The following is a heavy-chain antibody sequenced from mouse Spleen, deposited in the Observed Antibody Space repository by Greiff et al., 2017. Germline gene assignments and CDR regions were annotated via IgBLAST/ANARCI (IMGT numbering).Heavy chain of an antibody. V-gene: IGHV1-52*01. J-gene: IGHJ3*01. CDR2: IDPSDSET. Sequence: FQLQQPGAELVRPGSSVKLSCKASGYTFTSYWMHWVKQRPIQGLEWIGNIDPSDSETHYNQKFKDKATLTVDKSSSTAYMQLSSLTSEDSAVYYCAREAGTGFAYWGQGTLVTVSA. CDR3: AREAGTGFAY. D-gene: IGHD4-1*01. CDR1: GYTFTSYW.